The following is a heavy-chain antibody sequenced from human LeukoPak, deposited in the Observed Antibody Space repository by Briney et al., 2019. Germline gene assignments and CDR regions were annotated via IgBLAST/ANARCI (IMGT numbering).Heavy chain of an antibody. CDR2: IIPIFGTA. J-gene: IGHJ6*04. CDR3: ATNQDIVVVPAAAPMDV. D-gene: IGHD2-2*01. CDR1: GGTFSSYA. Sequence: ASVKVSCKASGGTFSSYAISWVRQAPGQGLEWMGRIIPIFGTANYAQKFQGRVTITTDESTSTAYMELSSLRSEDTAVYYCATNQDIVVVPAAAPMDVWGKGTTVTVSS. V-gene: IGHV1-69*05.